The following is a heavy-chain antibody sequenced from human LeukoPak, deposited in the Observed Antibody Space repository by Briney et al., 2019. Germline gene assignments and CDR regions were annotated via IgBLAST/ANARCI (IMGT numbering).Heavy chain of an antibody. CDR3: ARSTTTVAGTNFDY. J-gene: IGHJ4*02. CDR2: INPNSGGT. Sequence: GASVKVSCTASGYTFTGYYMHWVRQAPGQGLEWMGWINPNSGGTNYAQKFQGRVTMTRDTSISTAYMELSRLRSDDAAVYYCARSTTTVAGTNFDYWGQGTLVTVSS. CDR1: GYTFTGYY. D-gene: IGHD6-19*01. V-gene: IGHV1-2*02.